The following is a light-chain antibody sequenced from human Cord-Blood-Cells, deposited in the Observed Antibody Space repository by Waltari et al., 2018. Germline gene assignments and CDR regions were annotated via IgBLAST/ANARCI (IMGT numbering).Light chain of an antibody. CDR2: GAS. Sequence: EIVMTQSPATLSVSPGERATLSCRASQSVSSNLAWYQQKPGQDPRLLIYGASTRATGSPARFSGSGSGTEFTLTISSLQSEDFAVYYCQQYNNWPLTFGGGTKVEIK. J-gene: IGKJ4*01. V-gene: IGKV3-15*01. CDR1: QSVSSN. CDR3: QQYNNWPLT.